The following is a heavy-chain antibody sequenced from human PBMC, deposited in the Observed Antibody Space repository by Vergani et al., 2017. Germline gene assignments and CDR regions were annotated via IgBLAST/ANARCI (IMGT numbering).Heavy chain of an antibody. D-gene: IGHD3-3*01. V-gene: IGHV4-39*01. CDR1: GGSISSSSYY. J-gene: IGHJ6*03. CDR2: IYYSGST. Sequence: QLQLQESGPGLVTPSETLSLTCTVSGGSISSSSYYWGWIRQPPGKGLEWIGSIYYSGSTYYNPSLKSRVTISVDTSKNQFSLKLRSVTASDTAVYYCARHKFSPPYYDFWSGYYRDDYYMDVWGKGTTVTVSS. CDR3: ARHKFSPPYYDFWSGYYRDDYYMDV.